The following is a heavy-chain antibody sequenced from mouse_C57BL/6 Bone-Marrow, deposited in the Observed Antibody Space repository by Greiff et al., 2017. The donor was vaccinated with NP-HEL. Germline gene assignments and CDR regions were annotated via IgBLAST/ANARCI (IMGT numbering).Heavy chain of an antibody. J-gene: IGHJ4*01. Sequence: EVQRVESGGGLVKPGGSLKLSCAASGFTFSSYAMSWVRQTPEKRLEWVATISDGGSYTYYPDNVKGRFTISRDNAKNNLYLQMSHLKSEDTAMYYCAREGIITTVVATEYAMDYWGQGTSVTVSS. V-gene: IGHV5-4*01. D-gene: IGHD1-1*01. CDR2: ISDGGSYT. CDR1: GFTFSSYA. CDR3: AREGIITTVVATEYAMDY.